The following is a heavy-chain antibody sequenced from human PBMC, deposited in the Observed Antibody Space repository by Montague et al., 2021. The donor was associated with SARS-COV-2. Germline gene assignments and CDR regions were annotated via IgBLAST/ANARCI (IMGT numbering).Heavy chain of an antibody. J-gene: IGHJ4*02. CDR1: EFIFSRYW. D-gene: IGHD1-26*01. V-gene: IGHV3-74*01. CDR2: LNEDGSHT. CDR3: ARDVGGRASY. Sequence: SLRLSCAASEFIFSRYWMHWVRQIPGKGLVWVSRLNEDGSHTTYADSVKGRFTISRDNARNTLYLQMNGLRVEDTAVYYCARDVGGRASYWGQGILVTVSS.